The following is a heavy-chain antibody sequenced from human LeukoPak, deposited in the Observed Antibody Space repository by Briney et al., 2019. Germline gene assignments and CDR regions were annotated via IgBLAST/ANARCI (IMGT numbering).Heavy chain of an antibody. J-gene: IGHJ6*03. Sequence: SETLSLTCNVSGGSIGSFYWNWIRQPPGKGLEWIGYVYYTGSTNYNPSLKSRVTISVDTSKNQFSLKVSSVTAADTAVYYCARGSVLLSMDVWGKGTTVTISS. V-gene: IGHV4-59*01. CDR1: GGSIGSFY. CDR3: ARGSVLLSMDV. D-gene: IGHD3-10*01. CDR2: VYYTGST.